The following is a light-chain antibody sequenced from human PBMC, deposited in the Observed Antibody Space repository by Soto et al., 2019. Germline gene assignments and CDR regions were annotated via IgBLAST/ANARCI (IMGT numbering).Light chain of an antibody. V-gene: IGLV2-11*01. CDR3: CSYAATDAWV. J-gene: IGLJ2*01. CDR2: DVT. Sequence: QSVLAQPCSVSGSPGPIVTISCSGSTSDVGGYSSVSWYQHFPGKAPKLMIYDVTKRPAGVPDRFSGSKSGNTASLTISGLQAEDEAEYYCCSYAATDAWVFGGGTKVTVL. CDR1: TSDVGGYSS.